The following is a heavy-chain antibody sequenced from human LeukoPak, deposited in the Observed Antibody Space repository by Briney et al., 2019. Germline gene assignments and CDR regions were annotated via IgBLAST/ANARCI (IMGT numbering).Heavy chain of an antibody. V-gene: IGHV3-7*01. CDR2: IKQDGSEK. CDR3: ARERYNWNGKSWFDP. D-gene: IGHD1-20*01. J-gene: IGHJ5*02. Sequence: GGSLRLSCAASGFTFNTYTMNWVRQAPGKGLEWVANIKQDGSEKYYVDSVKGRFTISRDNAKNPLYLQMNSLRAEDTAVYYCARERYNWNGKSWFDPWGQGTLVTVSS. CDR1: GFTFNTYT.